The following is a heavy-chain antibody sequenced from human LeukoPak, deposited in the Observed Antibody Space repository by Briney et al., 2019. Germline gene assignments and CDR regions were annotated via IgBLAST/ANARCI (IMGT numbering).Heavy chain of an antibody. J-gene: IGHJ4*02. CDR2: ISSSGTTI. CDR3: ARDTRYCSGGGCYVGYYFDY. CDR1: GFSFSSYE. Sequence: GGSLRLSCAASGFSFSSYEMNWVRQAPGKELEWVSYISSSGTTIYYADSVKGRFTISRDNAKNSLFLQMNSLRAEDTAVYYCARDTRYCSGGGCYVGYYFDYWGQGTLVTVSS. D-gene: IGHD2-15*01. V-gene: IGHV3-48*03.